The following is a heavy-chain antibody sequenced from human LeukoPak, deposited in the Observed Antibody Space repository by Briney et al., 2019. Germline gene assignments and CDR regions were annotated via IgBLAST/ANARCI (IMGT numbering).Heavy chain of an antibody. D-gene: IGHD5-18*01. CDR1: GGSISSGGYY. CDR3: VESGNRGYSYGYSAFDI. V-gene: IGHV4-61*08. J-gene: IGHJ3*02. Sequence: PSETLSLTCTVSGGSISSGGYYWSWIRQPPGKGLEWIGYTSYSGSTDYNPSLKSRVTMSVDTSKNQFSLKLTSVIAAGTAVYYCVESGNRGYSYGYSAFDIWGQGTTVTVSS. CDR2: TSYSGST.